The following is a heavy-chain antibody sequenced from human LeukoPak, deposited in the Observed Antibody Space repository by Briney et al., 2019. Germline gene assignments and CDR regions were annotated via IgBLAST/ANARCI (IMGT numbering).Heavy chain of an antibody. Sequence: GASVKVSCKASGGTFSSYAFSWVRQAPGQGLEWMGRIIPFPGLSNYAQKFQGRVTITADKSTSTAYMELNTLSLRSEDTAVYYCAREKTTSGGLDVWGQGTTVTVSS. V-gene: IGHV1-69*04. CDR1: GGTFSSYA. J-gene: IGHJ6*02. CDR2: IIPFPGLS. D-gene: IGHD3-10*01. CDR3: AREKTTSGGLDV.